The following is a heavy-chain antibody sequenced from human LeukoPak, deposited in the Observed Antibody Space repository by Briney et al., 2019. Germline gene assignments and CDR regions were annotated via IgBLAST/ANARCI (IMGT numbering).Heavy chain of an antibody. Sequence: PETLSLTCAVYGGSFSGYYWSWIRQPPGKGLEWIGEINHSGSTNYSPSLKSRVTISVDTSKDQFSLKLSSVTAADTAVYYCARADTKYVGYCSSTSCNYYYCGMDVWGQGTTVTVSS. CDR1: GGSFSGYY. CDR2: INHSGST. D-gene: IGHD2-2*01. V-gene: IGHV4-34*01. J-gene: IGHJ6*02. CDR3: ARADTKYVGYCSSTSCNYYYCGMDV.